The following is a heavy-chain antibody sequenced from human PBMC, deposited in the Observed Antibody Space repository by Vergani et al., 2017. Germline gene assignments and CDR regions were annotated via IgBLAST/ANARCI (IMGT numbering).Heavy chain of an antibody. D-gene: IGHD6-19*01. J-gene: IGHJ5*02. CDR3: AKGLDSGWAFSS. Sequence: EVQLVESGGGLVQPGGSLRLSCAASGFTVSSNYMSWVRQAPGKGLEWVSLISGDGGSTYYADSVKGRFTISRDNSKNSLYLQMNSLRTEDTALYYCAKGLDSGWAFSSWGQGTLVTVSS. CDR2: ISGDGGST. CDR1: GFTVSSNY. V-gene: IGHV3-43*02.